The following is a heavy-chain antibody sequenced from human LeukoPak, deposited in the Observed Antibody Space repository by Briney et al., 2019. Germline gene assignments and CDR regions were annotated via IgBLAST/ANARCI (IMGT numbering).Heavy chain of an antibody. CDR1: GFTLSSYS. Sequence: GESLTLSCAVSGFTLSSYSMKWIRQAPGKGREWVSSISISTSYIYYADSVKGRFTSSKDNAKNSLYLQMNSLRAEDTAVYYCARAGGSTVSHSDYWGQGTLVTVS. V-gene: IGHV3-21*01. CDR3: ARAGGSTVSHSDY. CDR2: ISISTSYI. J-gene: IGHJ4*02. D-gene: IGHD4-17*01.